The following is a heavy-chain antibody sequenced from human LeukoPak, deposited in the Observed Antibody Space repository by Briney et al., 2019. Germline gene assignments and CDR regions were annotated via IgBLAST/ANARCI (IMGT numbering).Heavy chain of an antibody. D-gene: IGHD2-15*01. V-gene: IGHV3-21*01. CDR2: ISSSSSYI. CDR1: GFTFSSYS. Sequence: PGGSLRLSCAASGFTFSSYSMNWVRQAPGKGLEWVSSISSSSSYIYYADSVKGRFTISRDNAKNSLYLQMNSLRAEDTAVYYCARAVAEDIVVVVAANNWFDPWGQGTLVTVSS. CDR3: ARAVAEDIVVVVAANNWFDP. J-gene: IGHJ5*02.